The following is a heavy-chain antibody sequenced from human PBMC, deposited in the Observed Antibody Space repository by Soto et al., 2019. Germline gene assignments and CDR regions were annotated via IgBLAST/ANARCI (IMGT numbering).Heavy chain of an antibody. V-gene: IGHV3-30*18. CDR1: GFTFSSYG. J-gene: IGHJ4*02. CDR3: AKDRYSSGYSLEYYFDY. CDR2: ISYDGSNK. D-gene: IGHD3-22*01. Sequence: GGSLRLSCAASGFTFSSYGMHWVRQAPGKGLEWVAVISYDGSNKYYADSVKGRFTISRDNSKNTLYLQMNSLRAEDTAVYYCAKDRYSSGYSLEYYFDYWGQGTLVTVSS.